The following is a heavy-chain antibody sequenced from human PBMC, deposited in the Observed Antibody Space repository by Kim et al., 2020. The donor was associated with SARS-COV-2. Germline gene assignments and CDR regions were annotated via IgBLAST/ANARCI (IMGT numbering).Heavy chain of an antibody. V-gene: IGHV4-30-2*05. Sequence: YYNPSRESRISISVDTSKNQFSLRLNSVTAADTAVYFCARTATYSLSYFDYWGQGTLVTVSS. J-gene: IGHJ4*02. D-gene: IGHD5-12*01. CDR3: ARTATYSLSYFDY.